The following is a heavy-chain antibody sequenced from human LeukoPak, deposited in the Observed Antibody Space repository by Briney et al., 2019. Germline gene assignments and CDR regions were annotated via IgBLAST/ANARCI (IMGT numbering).Heavy chain of an antibody. V-gene: IGHV3-30*01. Sequence: GGSLRLSCTASGFTFSSYAMHWVRQAPGKGLEWVAVISYDGTNKYYADSVKGRFTISRDNSKNTLYLQMNSPRAEDTAVYYCARGRGLAEDYWGQGTLVTVSS. CDR1: GFTFSSYA. CDR3: ARGRGLAEDY. CDR2: ISYDGTNK. D-gene: IGHD3-16*01. J-gene: IGHJ4*02.